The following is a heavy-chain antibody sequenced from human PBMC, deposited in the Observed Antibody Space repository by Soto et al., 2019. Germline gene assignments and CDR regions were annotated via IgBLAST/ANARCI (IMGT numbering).Heavy chain of an antibody. V-gene: IGHV4-4*02. Sequence: SETLSLTCAVSGVSISSGNWWTWVRQSPQRGLEYIGEIFHDGTANYYPSFERRVAISVDTSKNQFSLKLTSVTAADTAIYFCARLVYDTRLNYMYFGFWGQGTLVTVSS. D-gene: IGHD3-10*01. J-gene: IGHJ4*02. CDR2: IFHDGTA. CDR1: GVSISSGNW. CDR3: ARLVYDTRLNYMYFGF.